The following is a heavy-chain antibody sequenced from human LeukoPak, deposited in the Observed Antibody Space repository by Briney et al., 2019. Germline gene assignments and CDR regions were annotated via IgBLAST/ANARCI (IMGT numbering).Heavy chain of an antibody. CDR2: INPNSGGT. CDR3: AGGSPIVATTPRGFDY. J-gene: IGHJ4*02. CDR1: GYTFTGHY. Sequence: ASVKVSCKASGYTFTGHYMHWVRQAPGQGLEWMAWINPNSGGTDYAQKFQGRVTMTRDTSISTAYMELSSLRSDDTAIYYCAGGSPIVATTPRGFDYWGQGTLVTVSS. D-gene: IGHD5-12*01. V-gene: IGHV1-2*02.